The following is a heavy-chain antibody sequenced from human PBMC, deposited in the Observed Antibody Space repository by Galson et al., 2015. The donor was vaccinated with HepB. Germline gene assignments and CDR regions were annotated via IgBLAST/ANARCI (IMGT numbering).Heavy chain of an antibody. J-gene: IGHJ4*02. D-gene: IGHD3-16*01. CDR2: IYRDGAT. V-gene: IGHV3-53*01. CDR1: GFIVSNSY. CDR3: AKGEYSWDGGAFDY. Sequence: LRLSCAASGFIVSNSYITWVRQAPGKGLEWVSVIYRDGATHYADSVKGRFTISRDQSKNTLYLQMNSLRAEDTAVYYCAKGEYSWDGGAFDYWGQGTLVTVSS.